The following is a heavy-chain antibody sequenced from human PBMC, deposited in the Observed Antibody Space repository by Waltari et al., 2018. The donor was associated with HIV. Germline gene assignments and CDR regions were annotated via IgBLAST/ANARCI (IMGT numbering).Heavy chain of an antibody. J-gene: IGHJ3*02. Sequence: QVQLQESGPGLVKPSETLSLTCTVSGGSISSYYWSWIRQPPGKGLEWIGYIYYSGSTNYNPSLKSRVTISVDTSKNQFSLRLSSVTAADTAVYYCARGTQLELRGTFDIWGQGTMVTVSS. D-gene: IGHD1-7*01. V-gene: IGHV4-59*01. CDR3: ARGTQLELRGTFDI. CDR1: GGSISSYY. CDR2: IYYSGST.